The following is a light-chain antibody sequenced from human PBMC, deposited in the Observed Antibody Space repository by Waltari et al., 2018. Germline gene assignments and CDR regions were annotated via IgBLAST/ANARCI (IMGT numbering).Light chain of an antibody. CDR3: QQCSNWPGT. CDR1: QVILGY. Sequence: TQLTQSPSSLAASVGDRVTISCRTSQVILGYLSWYQQKPGKAPKLLIYAASTLQSGVPSRFSGSGSGMDFNITISNLQPEDFATYYCQQCSNWPGTFGQGTKVEIK. J-gene: IGKJ1*01. CDR2: AAS. V-gene: IGKV1-9*01.